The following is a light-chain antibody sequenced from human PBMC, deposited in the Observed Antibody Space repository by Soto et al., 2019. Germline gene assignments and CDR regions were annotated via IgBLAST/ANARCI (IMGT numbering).Light chain of an antibody. J-gene: IGLJ3*02. V-gene: IGLV1-40*01. CDR2: GNS. CDR3: QSYDSSLSGWV. Sequence: QLVLTQPPSVSGAPGQRVTISCTGSSSNIGAGYDVHWYQQLPGTAPKLLIYGNSNRPSGVPDRFSGSKSGTSASLAITGLQAEDEADYYCQSYDSSLSGWVFGGGTKLIVL. CDR1: SSNIGAGYD.